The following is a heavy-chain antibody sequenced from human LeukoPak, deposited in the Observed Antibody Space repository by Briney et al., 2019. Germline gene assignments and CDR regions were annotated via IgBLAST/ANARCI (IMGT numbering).Heavy chain of an antibody. CDR3: ARARGGQQLVVDY. V-gene: IGHV3-30*04. CDR2: ISYDGSNK. D-gene: IGHD6-13*01. CDR1: GFTFSSYA. Sequence: SGGSLRLSCAPSGFTFSSYAMHWVRQAPGKGLEWVAVISYDGSNKYYADSVKGRFTISRDNSKNTLYLQMNSLRAEDTAVYYCARARGGQQLVVDYWGQGTLVTISS. J-gene: IGHJ4*02.